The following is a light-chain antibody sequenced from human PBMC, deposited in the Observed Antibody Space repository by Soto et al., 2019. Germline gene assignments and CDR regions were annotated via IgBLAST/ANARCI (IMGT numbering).Light chain of an antibody. J-gene: IGKJ5*01. CDR1: QDINNY. CDR2: DAS. CDR3: HQYGTFPIT. Sequence: EIVLTQSPVTLSLSPGERATLSCRASQDINNYLAWYQQKRGQAPRLLFYDASKRAIGIPARFSGSGSGTDFTLTISSLEPEDFAVYFCHQYGTFPITFGQGTRLEIK. V-gene: IGKV3-11*01.